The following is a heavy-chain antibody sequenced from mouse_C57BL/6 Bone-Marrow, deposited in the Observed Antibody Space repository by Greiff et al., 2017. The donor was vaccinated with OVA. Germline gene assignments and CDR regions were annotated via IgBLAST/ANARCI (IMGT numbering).Heavy chain of an antibody. CDR3: HYGYDGGSAY. CDR2: IYPGDGDT. V-gene: IGHV1-80*01. J-gene: IGHJ3*01. D-gene: IGHD2-2*01. CDR1: GYAFSSYW. Sequence: VQLQQSGAELVKPGASVKISCKASGYAFSSYWMNWVKQRPGKGLEWIGQIYPGDGDTNYNGKFQGKATLTADKSSSTAYMQLSSLTSEDSAVYFCHYGYDGGSAYWGQGTLVTVSA.